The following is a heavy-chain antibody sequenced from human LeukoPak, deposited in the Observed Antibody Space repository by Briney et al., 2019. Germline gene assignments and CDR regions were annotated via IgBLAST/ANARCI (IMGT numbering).Heavy chain of an antibody. CDR3: ARTLNYYDSSGRNYYYYYGMDV. D-gene: IGHD3-22*01. J-gene: IGHJ6*02. CDR1: GYSFTSYW. CDR2: IYPGDSDT. Sequence: GESLKISCKGSGYSFTSYWIGWVRQMPGKSLEWMGIIYPGDSDTRYSPSFQGQVTISADKSISTAYLQWSSLKASDTAMYYCARTLNYYDSSGRNYYYYYGMDVWGQGTTVTVSS. V-gene: IGHV5-51*01.